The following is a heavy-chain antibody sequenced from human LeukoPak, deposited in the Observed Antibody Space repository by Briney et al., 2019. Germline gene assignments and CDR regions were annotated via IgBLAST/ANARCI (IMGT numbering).Heavy chain of an antibody. CDR3: ASQNRYCTNGVCFNYFDY. D-gene: IGHD2-8*01. CDR1: VGSISSSSYY. Sequence: KPSETPSLTCTVSVGSISSSSYYWGWIRQPPGKGLEWIGSIFYSGRTYYNPSLRSRVTISVDTSKSQFSLKLSSMTAADTAVYYCASQNRYCTNGVCFNYFDYWGQGTLVTVSS. CDR2: IFYSGRT. V-gene: IGHV4-39*01. J-gene: IGHJ4*02.